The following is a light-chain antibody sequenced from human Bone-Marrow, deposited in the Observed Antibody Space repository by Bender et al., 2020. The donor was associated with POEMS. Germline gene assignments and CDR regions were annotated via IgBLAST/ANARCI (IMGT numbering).Light chain of an antibody. Sequence: QSVLTQPPSVSGAPGQRVTISCTGSNTNIGMGFDVNWYQVLPGTAPRLLIYANINRPSGVPDRFSGSKSGATATLVITRLQPGDEADYFCGTWDSNLSAVVFGGGTKVTV. CDR2: ANI. J-gene: IGLJ2*01. CDR1: NTNIGMGFD. CDR3: GTWDSNLSAVV. V-gene: IGLV1-50*01.